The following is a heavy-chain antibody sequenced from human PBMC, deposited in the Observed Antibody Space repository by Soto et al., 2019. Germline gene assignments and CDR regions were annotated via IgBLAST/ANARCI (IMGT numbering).Heavy chain of an antibody. CDR1: GFTFSSYA. J-gene: IGHJ2*01. CDR2: ISYDGSNK. CDR3: ASTLVIEVAGTDWYFDL. V-gene: IGHV3-30-3*01. D-gene: IGHD6-19*01. Sequence: QVQLVESGGGVVQPGRSLRLSCAASGFTFSSYAMHWVRQAPGKGLEWVAVISYDGSNKYYADSVKGRFTISRDNSKNSLYVQVNSLRADDMAVYYCASTLVIEVAGTDWYFDLWGRGTLVTVSA.